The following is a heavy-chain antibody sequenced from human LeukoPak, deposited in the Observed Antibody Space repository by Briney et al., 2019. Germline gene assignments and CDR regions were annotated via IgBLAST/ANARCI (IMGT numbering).Heavy chain of an antibody. D-gene: IGHD2-15*01. J-gene: IGHJ6*03. CDR1: GFTFTRYW. Sequence: GGSLRLSCAASGFTFTRYWMSWVRQAPGKWLEWVANMKQDGSEKYYVDSVKGRFTISRDNAKNSLYLQMNSLRAEDTAVYYCARGGACSGGSCAIYYMDVWGKGTTVTVSS. V-gene: IGHV3-7*01. CDR3: ARGGACSGGSCAIYYMDV. CDR2: MKQDGSEK.